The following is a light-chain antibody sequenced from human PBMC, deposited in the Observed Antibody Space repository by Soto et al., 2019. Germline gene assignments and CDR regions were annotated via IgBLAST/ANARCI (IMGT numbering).Light chain of an antibody. J-gene: IGLJ1*01. CDR1: SSNIGSNT. Sequence: QSVLTQPPSASGTPGQRVTISCSGSSSNIGSNTVNWYQQLPGTAPTLLIYSNNQRPSGVPDPFSGSKSGTSASLAISGLQSEDEADYYCAAWDASLNGYVFGTGTTVTVL. CDR2: SNN. V-gene: IGLV1-44*01. CDR3: AAWDASLNGYV.